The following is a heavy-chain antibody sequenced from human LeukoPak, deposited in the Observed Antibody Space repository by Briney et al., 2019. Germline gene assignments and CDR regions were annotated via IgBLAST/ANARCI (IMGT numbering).Heavy chain of an antibody. CDR2: MNPNSGNT. CDR3: ARGRYYDILTGWTDYYYGMDV. D-gene: IGHD3-9*01. V-gene: IGHV1-8*01. J-gene: IGHJ6*02. Sequence: ASVKVSCKASGYTFTSYDINWVRQAPGQGLEWMGWMNPNSGNTGYAQKFQGRVTMTRNTSISTAYMELSSLRSEDTAVYYCARGRYYDILTGWTDYYYGMDVWGQGTTVTVSS. CDR1: GYTFTSYD.